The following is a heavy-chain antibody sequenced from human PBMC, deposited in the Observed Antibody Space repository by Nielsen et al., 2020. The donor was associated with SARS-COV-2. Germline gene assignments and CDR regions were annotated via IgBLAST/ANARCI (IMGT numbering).Heavy chain of an antibody. V-gene: IGHV3-23*01. D-gene: IGHD3-10*01. J-gene: IGHJ6*02. CDR1: GFTFSSYA. Sequence: GESLKISCAASGFTFSSYAMSWVRQAPGKGLEWVSAISGSGGSTYYADSVKGRFTISRDNSKNTLYLQMNSLRAEDTAVYYCAKGGWYYGMDAWGQGTTVTVSS. CDR3: AKGGWYYGMDA. CDR2: ISGSGGST.